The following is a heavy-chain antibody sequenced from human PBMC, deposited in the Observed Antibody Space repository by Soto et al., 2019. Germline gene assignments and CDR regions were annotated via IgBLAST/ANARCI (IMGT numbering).Heavy chain of an antibody. Sequence: GESMKISCKSSGYSFSSYCIGWVRQMPGKGLEWMGIIYPGDSDTRYSASFQGQVTISADKSISTAYLQWSSLKASDTAMYYWSLHVSLDSDFLSGYGALYYMDVWGKGTTVTAS. V-gene: IGHV5-51*01. CDR1: GYSFSSYC. CDR2: IYPGDSDT. J-gene: IGHJ6*03. D-gene: IGHD3-3*01. CDR3: SLHVSLDSDFLSGYGALYYMDV.